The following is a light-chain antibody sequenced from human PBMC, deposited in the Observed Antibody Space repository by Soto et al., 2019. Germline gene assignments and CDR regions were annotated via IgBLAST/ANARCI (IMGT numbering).Light chain of an antibody. J-gene: IGKJ1*01. V-gene: IGKV3-15*01. Sequence: EVLLTQFPGTLSASPGERVILSCRASQSVRGDLAWFQQKPGRSPRLLIYGTSTRASGVPDRFSGSGSGTDFTLTINSLQSEDFAVYYCQHYQNLWAFGQGTKVESK. CDR2: GTS. CDR1: QSVRGD. CDR3: QHYQNLWA.